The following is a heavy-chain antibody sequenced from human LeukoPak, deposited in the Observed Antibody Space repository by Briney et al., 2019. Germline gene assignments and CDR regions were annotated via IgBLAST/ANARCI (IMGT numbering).Heavy chain of an antibody. CDR3: ARDESVYYHTYLDY. Sequence: TGRSLRLSCAASGFTFSNYAMHWVRQAPGKGLEWVAVISYDGSKKYYADSVKGRFTISRDNSKNTLYLQMNSLRAEDTAVYYCARDESVYYHTYLDYWGQGTLVTVSS. CDR1: GFTFSNYA. CDR2: ISYDGSKK. D-gene: IGHD1-26*01. J-gene: IGHJ4*02. V-gene: IGHV3-30-3*01.